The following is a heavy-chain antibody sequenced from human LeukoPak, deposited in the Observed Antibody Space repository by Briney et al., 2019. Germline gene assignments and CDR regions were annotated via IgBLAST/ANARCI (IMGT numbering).Heavy chain of an antibody. CDR1: GFTFSGSA. V-gene: IGHV3-73*01. J-gene: IGHJ4*02. CDR3: TRQYYYDSSGYYSNGPLDY. Sequence: GGSLRLSCAASGFTFSGSAMHWVRQASGKGLEWVGRIRSKANSYATAYAASVKGRFTISRDDSKNTAYLQMNSLKTEDTAVYYCTRQYYYDSSGYYSNGPLDYWGQGTLVTVSS. CDR2: IRSKANSYAT. D-gene: IGHD3-22*01.